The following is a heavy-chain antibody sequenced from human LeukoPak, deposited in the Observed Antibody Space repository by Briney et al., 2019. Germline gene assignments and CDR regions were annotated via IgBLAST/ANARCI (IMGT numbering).Heavy chain of an antibody. V-gene: IGHV3-48*03. CDR1: GFTFSSFG. Sequence: GGSLRLSCAASGFTFSSFGMNWVRQAPGKGLEWVSYISSSGSNVYYADSVKGRFTISRDNAKNSLYLQMSSLRAEDTAVYYCARLTPGNAAYWGQGTLVTVSS. D-gene: IGHD1-1*01. CDR2: ISSSGSNV. CDR3: ARLTPGNAAY. J-gene: IGHJ4*02.